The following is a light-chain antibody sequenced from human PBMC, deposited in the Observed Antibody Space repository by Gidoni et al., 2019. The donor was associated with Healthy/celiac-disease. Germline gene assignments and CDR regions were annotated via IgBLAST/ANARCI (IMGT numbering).Light chain of an antibody. V-gene: IGKV1-9*01. CDR2: AAS. CDR3: QQLNSYPLT. J-gene: IGKJ4*01. CDR1: QGISSY. Sequence: DIQLTQSPSFLSASVGDRVTITCWASQGISSYLAWYQQKPGKAPKLLIYAASTLQRGVPSRLSGSGSGTEFTLTISSLQPEDFATYYCQQLNSYPLTFGGGTKVEIK.